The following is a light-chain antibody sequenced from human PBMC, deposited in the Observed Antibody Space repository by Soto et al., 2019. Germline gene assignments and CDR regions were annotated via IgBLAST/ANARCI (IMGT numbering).Light chain of an antibody. CDR3: QQYDDYPLT. CDR2: KAS. CDR1: QSISHW. Sequence: DIQMTQSPSTLSASVGDRVAITCRASQSISHWLAWYQQKPGKAPKLLIYKASTLESGVPSRFSGSGSGTEFTLTISSLQPDDVATYYCQQYDDYPLTFGGGTKVEIK. V-gene: IGKV1-5*03. J-gene: IGKJ4*01.